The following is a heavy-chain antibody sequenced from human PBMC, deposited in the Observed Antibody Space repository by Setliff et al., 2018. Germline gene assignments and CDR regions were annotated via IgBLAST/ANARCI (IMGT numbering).Heavy chain of an antibody. CDR2: TSYSGTT. Sequence: PSETLSLTCTVSGGSISISGYFWGWIRQPPGKGLEWIGSTSYSGTTYSNSSLKSRLSISVDTSKNQFSLRLTSVTAADTAVYFCARHSNTWPVDFWGQGTQVTVSS. CDR1: GGSISISGYF. V-gene: IGHV4-39*01. CDR3: ARHSNTWPVDF. J-gene: IGHJ4*02.